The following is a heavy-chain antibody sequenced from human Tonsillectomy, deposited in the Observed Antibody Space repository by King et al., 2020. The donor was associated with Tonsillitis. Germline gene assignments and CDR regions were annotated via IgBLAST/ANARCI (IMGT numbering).Heavy chain of an antibody. CDR2: IYPDASDT. V-gene: IGHV5-51*01. Sequence: QLVQSGAEVKKPGESLKISCSGSGVSFNNYWIAWGRQMPGKGLEWMGIIYPDASDTTYSPSFQGQVTISADKSLPTAYLQWSSLKASDTAMYYCARSLTIFGTADCWGQGTLVTVSS. J-gene: IGHJ4*02. D-gene: IGHD3-3*01. CDR1: GVSFNNYW. CDR3: ARSLTIFGTADC.